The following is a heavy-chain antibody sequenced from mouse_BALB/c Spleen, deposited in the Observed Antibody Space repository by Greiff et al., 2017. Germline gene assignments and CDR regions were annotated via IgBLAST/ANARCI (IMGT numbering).Heavy chain of an antibody. CDR3: ARDPYYGSSYNWYFDV. Sequence: VKLVESGPGLVAPSQSLSITCTVSGFSLTGYGVNWVRQPPGKGLEWLGMIWGDGSTDYNSALKSRLSISKDNSKSQVFLKMNSLQTDDTARYYCARDPYYGSSYNWYFDVWGAGTTVTVSS. J-gene: IGHJ1*01. CDR2: IWGDGST. D-gene: IGHD1-1*01. CDR1: GFSLTGYG. V-gene: IGHV2-6-7*01.